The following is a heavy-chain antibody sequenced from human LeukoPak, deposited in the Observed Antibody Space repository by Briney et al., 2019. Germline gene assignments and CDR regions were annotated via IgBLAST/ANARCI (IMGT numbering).Heavy chain of an antibody. J-gene: IGHJ5*02. Sequence: SETLSLTCSVSGYSISSGYYWGWIRQPPGKGLEWIGSIYYSGSTYYNPSLKSRVTISVDTSKNQFSLKLSSVTAADTAVYYCARERAAAGRGWFDPWGQGTLVTVSS. CDR1: GYSISSGYY. CDR3: ARERAAAGRGWFDP. D-gene: IGHD6-13*01. CDR2: IYYSGST. V-gene: IGHV4-38-2*02.